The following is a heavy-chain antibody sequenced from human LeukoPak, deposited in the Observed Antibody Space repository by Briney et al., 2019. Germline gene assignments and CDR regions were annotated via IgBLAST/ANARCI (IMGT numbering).Heavy chain of an antibody. J-gene: IGHJ4*02. CDR3: AKGGFGDLDY. V-gene: IGHV3-23*01. Sequence: PGGPLRLSCAASGFTFSSYAMSWVRQAPGKGLEWVSTLSGSGGSTYYADSVKGRFTISRDNSKNTLYLQMNSLRAEDTAVYYCAKGGFGDLDYWGQGTLVTVSS. D-gene: IGHD3-10*01. CDR2: LSGSGGST. CDR1: GFTFSSYA.